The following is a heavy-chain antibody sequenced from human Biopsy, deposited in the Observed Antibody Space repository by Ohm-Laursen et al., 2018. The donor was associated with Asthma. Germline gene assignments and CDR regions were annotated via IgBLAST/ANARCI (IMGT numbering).Heavy chain of an antibody. J-gene: IGHJ4*02. CDR3: ARGLDYSGRSGFDY. Sequence: SLRLSCAASGFTFSSYGMDWVRQAPGKGLEWVSTISGSSIIIHYGGSVKGRFTISRDNSMNTLYLHMNSLRVEDTAVYYCARGLDYSGRSGFDYWGQGTLVTVSS. CDR2: ISGSSIII. V-gene: IGHV3-23*01. CDR1: GFTFSSYG. D-gene: IGHD3-10*01.